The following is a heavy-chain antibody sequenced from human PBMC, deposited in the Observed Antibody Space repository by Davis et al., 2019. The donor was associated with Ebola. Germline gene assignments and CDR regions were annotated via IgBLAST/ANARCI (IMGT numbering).Heavy chain of an antibody. CDR2: IYHSGST. V-gene: IGHV4-4*02. D-gene: IGHD4-17*01. CDR3: ARGDYGDYYFDY. Sequence: SQTLSLTCGVSGDSITSSKWWSWVRQPPGKGLEWIGEIYHSGSTNYNPSLKSRVTISVDTSKNQFSLKLSSVTAADTAVYYCARGDYGDYYFDYWGQGTLVTVSS. J-gene: IGHJ4*02. CDR1: GDSITSSKW.